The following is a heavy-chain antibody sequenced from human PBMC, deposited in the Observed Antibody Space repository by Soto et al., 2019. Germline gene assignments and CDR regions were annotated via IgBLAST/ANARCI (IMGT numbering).Heavy chain of an antibody. V-gene: IGHV1-46*01. D-gene: IGHD6-13*01. Sequence: QVQLVQSGAEVKKPGASVKVSCRASGYTFTNYYIHWVRQAPGQGLEWLAIINPTSGSTNYAQEFQGRVSLTMDTSTSTVYMELSGLRSEDTAMFYCARDLAAADHWGLGTLVTVSS. CDR1: GYTFTNYY. J-gene: IGHJ4*02. CDR2: INPTSGST. CDR3: ARDLAAADH.